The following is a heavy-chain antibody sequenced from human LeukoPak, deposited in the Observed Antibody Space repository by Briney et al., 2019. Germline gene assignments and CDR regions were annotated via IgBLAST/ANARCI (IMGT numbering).Heavy chain of an antibody. J-gene: IGHJ6*04. V-gene: IGHV3-30*04. CDR1: GFTFSSYA. Sequence: GGSLRLSCAASGFTFSSYAMHWVRQAPGKGLEWVAVISYDGSNKYYADSVKGRFTISRDNSKNTLYLQMNSLRAEDTAVYYCARDQGGYDPVYYYYGMDVWGKGTTVTVSS. CDR2: ISYDGSNK. D-gene: IGHD5-12*01. CDR3: ARDQGGYDPVYYYYGMDV.